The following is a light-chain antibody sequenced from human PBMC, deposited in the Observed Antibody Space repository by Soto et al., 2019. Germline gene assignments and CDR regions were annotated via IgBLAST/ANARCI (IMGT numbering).Light chain of an antibody. CDR1: QSVSSY. CDR2: DAS. V-gene: IGKV3-11*01. Sequence: EIVLTQSPATLSLTPGEKATRSCRASQSVSSYLAWYQQKPGQAPRLLIYDASNRATGIPARFSGSGSGTDFTLTISSLEPEDFAVYYCQQRSNWPPITFGGGTKVDI. J-gene: IGKJ4*01. CDR3: QQRSNWPPIT.